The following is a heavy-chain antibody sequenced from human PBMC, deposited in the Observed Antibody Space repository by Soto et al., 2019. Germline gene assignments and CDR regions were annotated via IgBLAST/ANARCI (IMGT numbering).Heavy chain of an antibody. D-gene: IGHD2-2*02. J-gene: IGHJ4*02. V-gene: IGHV1-46*01. Sequence: QVQLVQSGAEVKKPGASVKVSCKASGYIFTSYNIHWVRQAPGQGLEWMGIINPSGGRTTYAQKFQGRVTMIRDTSTSTVYMELSSLRSEDTAVYYCAREEGYCTSTSCYKEGWGYWGQGTLVTVSS. CDR2: INPSGGRT. CDR1: GYIFTSYN. CDR3: AREEGYCTSTSCYKEGWGY.